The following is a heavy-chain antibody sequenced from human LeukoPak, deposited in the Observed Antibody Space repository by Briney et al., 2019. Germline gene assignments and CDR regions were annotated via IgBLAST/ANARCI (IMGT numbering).Heavy chain of an antibody. J-gene: IGHJ4*02. CDR3: ARDSGWWRFDF. CDR1: GLNFSSRW. D-gene: IGHD6-13*01. V-gene: IGHV3-7*03. Sequence: GGSLRLSCAASGLNFSSRWMNWVRQAPGQGLEWVASIKEDGSEKHYVDSVRGRFTISRDNGKNSLYLQMNSLRAEDTAVYYCARDSGWWRFDFWGQGTLVTVSS. CDR2: IKEDGSEK.